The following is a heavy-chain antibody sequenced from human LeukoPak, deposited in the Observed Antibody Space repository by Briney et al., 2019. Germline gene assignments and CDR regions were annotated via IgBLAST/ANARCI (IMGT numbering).Heavy chain of an antibody. CDR2: IYYSGST. CDR3: ARDAAPGYFDY. CDR1: GGSISSSSYY. Sequence: SETLSLTCTVSGGSISSSSYYWGWIRQPPGNGLEWIGSIYYSGSTYYNPSLKSRVTISVDRSKNHFSLKLSSVTAADTAVYYCARDAAPGYFDYWGQGTRVTVSS. J-gene: IGHJ4*02. V-gene: IGHV4-39*07. D-gene: IGHD6-13*01.